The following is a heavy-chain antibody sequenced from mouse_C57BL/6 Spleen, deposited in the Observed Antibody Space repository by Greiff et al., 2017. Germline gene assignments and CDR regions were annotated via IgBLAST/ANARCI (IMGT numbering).Heavy chain of an antibody. CDR1: GFTFSDYG. CDR2: ISSGSSTI. V-gene: IGHV5-17*01. CDR3: AREGSRLGYAMDY. Sequence: EVKLMESGGGSVKPGGSLKLSCAASGFTFSDYGMHWVRQAPEKGLEWVAYISSGSSTIYYADTVKGRFTISRDNAKNTLFLQMTSLRSEDTAMYYCAREGSRLGYAMDYWGQGTSVTVSS. D-gene: IGHD1-1*01. J-gene: IGHJ4*01.